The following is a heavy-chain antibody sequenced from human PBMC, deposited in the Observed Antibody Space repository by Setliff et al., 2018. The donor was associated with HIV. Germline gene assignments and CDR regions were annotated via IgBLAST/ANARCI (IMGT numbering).Heavy chain of an antibody. Sequence: SVKVSCKASGGTFSRLAISWVRQAPGQGLEWMGGIIPIYGTVNYAQKFQGRVTITADESTTTAYMELSSLRSEDTAVYYCATSPRGTYYDILTGLPRGYFDPWGQGTQGTV. D-gene: IGHD3-9*01. J-gene: IGHJ5*02. CDR3: ATSPRGTYYDILTGLPRGYFDP. CDR1: GGTFSRLA. V-gene: IGHV1-69*13. CDR2: IIPIYGTV.